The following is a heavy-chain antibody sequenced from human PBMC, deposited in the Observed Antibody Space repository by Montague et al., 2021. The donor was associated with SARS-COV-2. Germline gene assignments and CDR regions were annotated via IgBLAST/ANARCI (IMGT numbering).Heavy chain of an antibody. CDR2: IYYSGST. D-gene: IGHD1-7*01. V-gene: IGHV4-39*01. CDR1: GGSVSSSHYY. J-gene: IGHJ5*02. Sequence: SETLSLTCTVSGGSVSSSHYYWAWIRQPPGKGLEWIGTIYYSGSTYYNPSPRSRVTIDVDASTNQSSLKLHSVTAADTAVYFCARGLYNWNYEHWFDTWGQGTLVTVSS. CDR3: ARGLYNWNYEHWFDT.